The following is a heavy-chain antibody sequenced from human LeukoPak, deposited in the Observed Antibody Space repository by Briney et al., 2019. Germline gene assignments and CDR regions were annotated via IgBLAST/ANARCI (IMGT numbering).Heavy chain of an antibody. CDR3: TTGLRWSQPIDY. V-gene: IGHV3-15*01. CDR1: GFSFSNSY. CDR2: IKTKTEGETI. D-gene: IGHD4-23*01. J-gene: IGHJ4*02. Sequence: GGSLRLSCAASGFSFSNSYMTWVRQAPGKGLEWVGRIKTKTEGETIHYAAPVKGRFTISRDDSKDALYLQMNSPKTEDTAVYYCTTGLRWSQPIDYWGQGSLVTVSS.